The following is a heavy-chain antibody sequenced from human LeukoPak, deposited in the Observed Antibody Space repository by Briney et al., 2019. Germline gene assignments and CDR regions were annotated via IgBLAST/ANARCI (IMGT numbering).Heavy chain of an antibody. CDR2: IYHSGST. J-gene: IGHJ4*02. Sequence: PSETLSLTCTVSGGSISSGGYYWSWIRQPPGKGLEWIGYIYHSGSTYYNPSLKSRVTISVDRSKNQFSLKLSSVTAADTAVYYCARATGRDYFDYWGQGTLVTVSS. CDR1: GGSISSGGYY. V-gene: IGHV4-30-2*01. D-gene: IGHD1-1*01. CDR3: ARATGRDYFDY.